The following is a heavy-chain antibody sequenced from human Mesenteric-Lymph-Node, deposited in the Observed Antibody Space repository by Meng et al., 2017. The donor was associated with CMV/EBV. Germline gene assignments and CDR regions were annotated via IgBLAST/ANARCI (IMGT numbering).Heavy chain of an antibody. CDR2: INSDGSST. J-gene: IGHJ3*02. D-gene: IGHD3-22*01. CDR3: ARGPWGYYDSSGYYIDI. Sequence: GESLKISCAASGFTFSSYWMHWVRQAPGKGLVWVSRINSDGSSTSYADSVKGRFTISRDNAKNTLYLQMNSLRAEDTAVYYCARGPWGYYDSSGYYIDIWGQGTMVTVSS. CDR1: GFTFSSYW. V-gene: IGHV3-74*01.